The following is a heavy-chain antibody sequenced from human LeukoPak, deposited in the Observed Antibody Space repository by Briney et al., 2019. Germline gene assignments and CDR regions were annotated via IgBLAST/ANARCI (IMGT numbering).Heavy chain of an antibody. V-gene: IGHV3-21*04. CDR1: GFTFSSYS. CDR3: ARDGHSGYDY. CDR2: ISSSSSYI. Sequence: GGSLRLSCAASGFTFSSYSMNWVRQAPGKGLEWVSSISSSSSYIYYADSVKGRFTISRDNSKNTLYLQMNSLRAEDTAVYYCARDGHSGYDYWGQGTLVTVSS. D-gene: IGHD5-12*01. J-gene: IGHJ4*02.